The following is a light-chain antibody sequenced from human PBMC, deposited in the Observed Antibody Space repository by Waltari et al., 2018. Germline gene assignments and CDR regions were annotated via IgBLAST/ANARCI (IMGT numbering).Light chain of an antibody. J-gene: IGLJ3*02. CDR1: NSDIGGYNY. V-gene: IGLV2-14*01. CDR3: SSYTSGSTWV. Sequence: QSALTQPASVSGSPGQSITISCTGTNSDIGGYNYVSWYQQSPGKAPKLMIYAVTNRPSGISNRLAGFKSGNTASLTISGRQAEDEAVYYCSSYTSGSTWVFGGGTKVTVL. CDR2: AVT.